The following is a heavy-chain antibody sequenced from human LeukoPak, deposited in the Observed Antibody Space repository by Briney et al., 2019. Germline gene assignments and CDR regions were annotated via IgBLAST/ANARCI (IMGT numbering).Heavy chain of an antibody. Sequence: PGGSLRLSCAASGFTFSSSAMHWVRQAPGKGLEWVAVITYDGSNKYYGDSVKGRFTISRDNSKNTLYLQMNSLRAEDTAVYYCARDRSDYGDYVFDYWGQGTLVTVSS. CDR2: ITYDGSNK. J-gene: IGHJ4*02. CDR1: GFTFSSSA. D-gene: IGHD4-17*01. CDR3: ARDRSDYGDYVFDY. V-gene: IGHV3-30*04.